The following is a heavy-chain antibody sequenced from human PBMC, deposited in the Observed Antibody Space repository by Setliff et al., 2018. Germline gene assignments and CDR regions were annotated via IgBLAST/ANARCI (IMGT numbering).Heavy chain of an antibody. CDR2: INAGNGNT. Sequence: ASVKVSCKASGYTITSNGLHWVRQAPGQRLEWMGWINAGNGNTKYSQKFQGRVTITRDTSASTAYMELSSLSSEDTAVYYCARRPYDSSGYFNYWGQGTLVTVSS. CDR1: GYTITSNG. J-gene: IGHJ4*02. V-gene: IGHV1-3*01. D-gene: IGHD3-22*01. CDR3: ARRPYDSSGYFNY.